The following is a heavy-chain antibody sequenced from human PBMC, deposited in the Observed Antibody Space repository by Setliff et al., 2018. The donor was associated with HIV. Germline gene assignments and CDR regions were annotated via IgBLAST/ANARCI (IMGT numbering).Heavy chain of an antibody. V-gene: IGHV3-9*01. D-gene: IGHD3-16*01. J-gene: IGHJ6*04. CDR1: GFLFNDYA. CDR3: VKDDSTAGQYYYSMDV. Sequence: AGGSLRLSCETSGFLFNDYAMHWVRQAPGKGLEWVSGITWNGGVMGYADSTRGRFTISRDNVRNSLYLQMASLTTDDTAVYYCVKDDSTAGQYYYSMDVWGKGTTVTVSS. CDR2: ITWNGGVM.